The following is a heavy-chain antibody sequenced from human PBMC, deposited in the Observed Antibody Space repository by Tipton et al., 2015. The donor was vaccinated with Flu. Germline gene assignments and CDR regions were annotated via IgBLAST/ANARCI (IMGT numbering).Heavy chain of an antibody. Sequence: SLRLSCAASGFRFDDYGMHWVRQAPGKGLEWVAGSSWNSGGIGYADSVKGRFTIYRDNAKNSLHLQMNSLKPEDTAFYYCAKGSALGDLAPQNYWGQGTLVTVSS. D-gene: IGHD3-16*01. CDR1: GFRFDDYG. J-gene: IGHJ4*02. V-gene: IGHV3-9*01. CDR3: AKGSALGDLAPQNY. CDR2: SSWNSGGI.